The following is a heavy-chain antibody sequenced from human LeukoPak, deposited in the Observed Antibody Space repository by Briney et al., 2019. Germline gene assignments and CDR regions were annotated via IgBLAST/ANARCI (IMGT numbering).Heavy chain of an antibody. CDR2: ISGSGGST. CDR3: AKDWGDLRFYFVY. CDR1: GFTFSSYA. V-gene: IGHV3-23*01. J-gene: IGHJ4*02. D-gene: IGHD3-16*01. Sequence: PGGSLRLSCAASGFTFSSYAMSWVRQAPGKGLEWVSAISGSGGSTYYADSVKGRFTISRDNSQNTLYLQMNSLRAEDTAVYFCAKDWGDLRFYFVYWGQGTLVTVSS.